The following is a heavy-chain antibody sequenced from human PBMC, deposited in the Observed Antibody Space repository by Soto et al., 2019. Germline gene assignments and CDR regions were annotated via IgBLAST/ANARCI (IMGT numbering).Heavy chain of an antibody. V-gene: IGHV4-31*03. CDR2: IDNSGAT. J-gene: IGHJ4*01. D-gene: IGHD3-10*02. Sequence: SETLSLTCTVSGASVSTGVYYWTWIRQHPGKGLDWIGYIDNSGATYYNPSLTGRVGISVDTSKNQFSLNLQSLTAADTAFYYCAGAVSDFDVRRYRTSYFDQWGHGILVNVSS. CDR1: GASVSTGVYY. CDR3: AGAVSDFDVRRYRTSYFDQ.